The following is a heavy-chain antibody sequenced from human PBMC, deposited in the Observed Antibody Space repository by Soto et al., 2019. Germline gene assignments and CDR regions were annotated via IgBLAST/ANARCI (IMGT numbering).Heavy chain of an antibody. CDR1: GGSISSYY. J-gene: IGHJ6*03. V-gene: IGHV4-59*01. CDR3: ARDSPLNNPVDDLRYFGDYDYYYYMDV. D-gene: IGHD4-17*01. CDR2: IYYSGST. Sequence: TLSLTCTVSGGSISSYYWSWIRQPPGKGLEWIGYIYYSGSTNYNPSLKSRVTISVDTSKNQFSLKLSSVTAADTAVYYCARDSPLNNPVDDLRYFGDYDYYYYMDVWGKGTTVTVSS.